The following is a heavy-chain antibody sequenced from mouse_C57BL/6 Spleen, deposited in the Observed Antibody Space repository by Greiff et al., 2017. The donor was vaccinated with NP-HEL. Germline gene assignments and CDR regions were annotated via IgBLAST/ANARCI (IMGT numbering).Heavy chain of an antibody. CDR1: GYTFTDYE. CDR3: TREYYYGSSPYAMDY. V-gene: IGHV1-15*01. Sequence: QVQLQQSGAELVRPGASVTLSCKASGYTFTDYEMHWVKQTPVHGLEWIGAIDPETGGTAYNQKFKGKAILTADKSSSTAYMELRSLTSEDSAVYYCTREYYYGSSPYAMDYWGQGTSVTVSS. D-gene: IGHD1-1*01. J-gene: IGHJ4*01. CDR2: IDPETGGT.